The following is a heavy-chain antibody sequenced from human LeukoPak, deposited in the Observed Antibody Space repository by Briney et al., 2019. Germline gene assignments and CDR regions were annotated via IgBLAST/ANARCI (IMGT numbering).Heavy chain of an antibody. CDR2: INHSGST. V-gene: IGHV4-34*01. CDR1: GGSFSGYY. D-gene: IGHD3-22*01. CDR3: ARQGKYYYDSSGYYYQLYYYYMDV. Sequence: PSETLPLTCAVYGGSFSGYYWSWIRQPPGKGLEWIGEINHSGSTNYNPSLKSRVTISVDTSKNQFSLKLSSVTAADTAVYYCARQGKYYYDSSGYYYQLYYYYMDVWGKGTTVTISS. J-gene: IGHJ6*03.